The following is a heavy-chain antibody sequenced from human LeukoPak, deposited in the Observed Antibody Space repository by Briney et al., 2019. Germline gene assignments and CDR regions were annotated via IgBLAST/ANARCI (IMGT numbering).Heavy chain of an antibody. Sequence: PGRSLRLSCAASGFTFDDYAMHWVRQAPGKGLEWVSGISWNSGSIGYADSVKGRFTISRDNAKNSLYLQMNSLRAEDTAVYYCARLKDRRRYYDFWSGQNRYYMDVWGKGTTVTVSS. CDR2: ISWNSGSI. CDR3: ARLKDRRRYYDFWSGQNRYYMDV. CDR1: GFTFDDYA. J-gene: IGHJ6*03. V-gene: IGHV3-9*01. D-gene: IGHD3-3*01.